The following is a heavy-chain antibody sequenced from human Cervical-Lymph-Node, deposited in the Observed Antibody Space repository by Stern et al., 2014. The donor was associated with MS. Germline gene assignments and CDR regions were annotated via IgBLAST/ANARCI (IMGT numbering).Heavy chain of an antibody. Sequence: MQLVESGSEVKKPGASVKVSCKASEYTHNNYLIHWVRQAPGQRPDWMGVITPSGAKNYAQKVQDRVTMTTDASTSTFYMELSRLRSEDTAVYYCAVRYCSGGRCYSVPDVWGQGTTVIVSS. CDR2: ITPSGAK. CDR3: AVRYCSGGRCYSVPDV. CDR1: EYTHNNYL. J-gene: IGHJ6*02. D-gene: IGHD2-15*01. V-gene: IGHV1-46*02.